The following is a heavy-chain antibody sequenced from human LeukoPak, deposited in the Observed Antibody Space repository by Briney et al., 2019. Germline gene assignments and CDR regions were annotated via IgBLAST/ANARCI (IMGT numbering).Heavy chain of an antibody. CDR3: GKTTVGYSSGQKPAWPVDY. D-gene: IGHD5-18*01. CDR2: IFGSGGSP. Sequence: TGGSLRLSREASGFTFGSHAMYWVRQAPGKGLEWVAGIFGSGGSPHYADPVKGRFTISRDNSRNPVYLQINSLRAEDTAVYYCGKTTVGYSSGQKPAWPVDYWGQGTLVTVSS. J-gene: IGHJ4*02. CDR1: GFTFGSHA. V-gene: IGHV3-23*01.